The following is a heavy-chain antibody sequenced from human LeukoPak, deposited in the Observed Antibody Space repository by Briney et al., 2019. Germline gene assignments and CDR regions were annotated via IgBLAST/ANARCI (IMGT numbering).Heavy chain of an antibody. CDR2: ISSSSSTI. CDR1: GFTFRSYS. Sequence: GGSLRLSCAASGFTFRSYSMNWVRQAPGKGLEGVSYISSSSSTIYYANSVKGRFTISRDNAKTSLYLQMNSLRLEDTAVYYCVRDWAPASMQAAPFDCWGQGTLVTVSS. V-gene: IGHV3-48*01. D-gene: IGHD2/OR15-2a*01. J-gene: IGHJ4*02. CDR3: VRDWAPASMQAAPFDC.